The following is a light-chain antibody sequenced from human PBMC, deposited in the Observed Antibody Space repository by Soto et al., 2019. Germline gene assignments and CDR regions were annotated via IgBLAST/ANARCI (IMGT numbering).Light chain of an antibody. CDR3: HQYDKLPRT. CDR2: GAS. Sequence: EIVLTQSPGTLSLTQGERATLSCRASQSVSSSYLAWYQQKPGQAPRLLIYGASNRASGIPDRFSGSGSGTDFTLTISRLEPEDFAVYYCHQYDKLPRTFGQGTKVEIK. V-gene: IGKV3-20*01. J-gene: IGKJ1*01. CDR1: QSVSSSY.